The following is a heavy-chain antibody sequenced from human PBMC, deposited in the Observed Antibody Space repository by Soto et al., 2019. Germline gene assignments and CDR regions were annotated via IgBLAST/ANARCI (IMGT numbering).Heavy chain of an antibody. CDR1: GGTFSSYT. D-gene: IGHD6-6*01. Sequence: SVKVSCKASGGTFSSYTISWVRQAPGQGLEWRGRIIPILGIANYAQKFQGRVTITADKSTSTAYMELSSLRSEDTAVYYCARDPQYSSSEIYYYYYMDVWGKGTTVTVSS. J-gene: IGHJ6*03. V-gene: IGHV1-69*04. CDR3: ARDPQYSSSEIYYYYYMDV. CDR2: IIPILGIA.